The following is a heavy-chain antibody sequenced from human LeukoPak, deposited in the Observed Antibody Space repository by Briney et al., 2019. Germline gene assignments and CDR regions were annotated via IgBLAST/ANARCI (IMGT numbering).Heavy chain of an antibody. Sequence: ASVKVSCKTSGYNFSSYGISWVRQAPRHAREWMGRIRGYNGNTNYAQKPAGRVTVTTDTDTNTAHMALRSLRSDATAVAYCAREGVGATTRHFDYGGQGTLATVSS. V-gene: IGHV1-18*01. CDR2: IRGYNGNT. J-gene: IGHJ4*02. CDR1: GYNFSSYG. CDR3: AREGVGATTRHFDY. D-gene: IGHD1-26*01.